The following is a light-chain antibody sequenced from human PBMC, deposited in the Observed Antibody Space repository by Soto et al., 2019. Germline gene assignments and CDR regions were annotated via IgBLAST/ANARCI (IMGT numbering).Light chain of an antibody. CDR3: LQYNNWPTWT. J-gene: IGKJ1*01. Sequence: EIVVTQSPATLSVSPGESATLSCRASQSVRNNLAWYQQRPGQAPTLLIYRASERATGVPDRFSGSGSGTEFTLTISSLQSEDFVFYFCLQYNNWPTWTFGQGTKV. V-gene: IGKV3-15*01. CDR1: QSVRNN. CDR2: RAS.